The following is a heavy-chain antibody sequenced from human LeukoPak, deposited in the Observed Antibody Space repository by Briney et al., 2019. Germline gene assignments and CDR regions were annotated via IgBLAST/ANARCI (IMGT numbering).Heavy chain of an antibody. J-gene: IGHJ4*02. CDR1: GGTFSSYA. Sequence: GASVKVSCKASGGTFSSYAISWVRQAPGQGLEWMGRIIPIFGTANYAQKFQGRVTITTDESTSTAYMELSSLRSEDTAVYYCARDLGPYYDSSGYFVYWGQGTLSPSPQ. CDR3: ARDLGPYYDSSGYFVY. CDR2: IIPIFGTA. D-gene: IGHD3-22*01. V-gene: IGHV1-69*05.